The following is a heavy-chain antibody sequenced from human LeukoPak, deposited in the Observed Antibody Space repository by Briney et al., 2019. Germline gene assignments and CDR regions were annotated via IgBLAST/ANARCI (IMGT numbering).Heavy chain of an antibody. V-gene: IGHV1-2*02. CDR3: AREAIVATITFDY. CDR1: GYTFTGYY. D-gene: IGHD5-12*01. CDR2: INPNSGGT. Sequence: ASVKVSCKASGYTFTGYYMHWVRQAPGQGLEWMGWINPNSGGTNYAQKFQGRVTMTRDTSISTAYMELSRLRSDDTAVYYCAREAIVATITFDYWGQGTLVTVSS. J-gene: IGHJ4*02.